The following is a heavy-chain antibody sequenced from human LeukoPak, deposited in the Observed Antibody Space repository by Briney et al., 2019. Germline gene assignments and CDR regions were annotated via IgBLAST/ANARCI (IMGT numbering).Heavy chain of an antibody. Sequence: PGGSLSLSCAASGFTFSSYAMSWVRQAPGKGLEWVSAISGSGGSTYYADSVKGRFTISRDNSKNTLYLQMNSLRAEDTAVYYCAKDLKDSSSWGPDFDYWGQGTLVTVSS. CDR2: ISGSGGST. J-gene: IGHJ4*02. V-gene: IGHV3-23*01. CDR3: AKDLKDSSSWGPDFDY. CDR1: GFTFSSYA. D-gene: IGHD6-13*01.